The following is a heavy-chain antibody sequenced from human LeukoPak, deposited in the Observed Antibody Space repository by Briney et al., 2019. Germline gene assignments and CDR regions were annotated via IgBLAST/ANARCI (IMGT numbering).Heavy chain of an antibody. Sequence: SETLSLTCTVSGGSISSGDYYWSWIRQPPGKGLEWIGYIYYSGSTNYNPSLKSRVTISVDTSKNQFSLKLSSVTAADTAVYYCARDGRQIYCSSTSCYFDYWGQGTLVTVSS. V-gene: IGHV4-30-4*01. CDR3: ARDGRQIYCSSTSCYFDY. CDR2: IYYSGST. D-gene: IGHD2-2*01. J-gene: IGHJ4*02. CDR1: GGSISSGDYY.